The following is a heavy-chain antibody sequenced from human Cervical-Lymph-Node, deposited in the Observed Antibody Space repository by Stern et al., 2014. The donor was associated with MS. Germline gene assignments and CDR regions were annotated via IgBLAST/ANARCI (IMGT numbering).Heavy chain of an antibody. CDR1: GFTFSSYG. V-gene: IGHV3-33*01. CDR2: IWYDGSNK. J-gene: IGHJ6*02. D-gene: IGHD6-6*01. CDR3: ARDGAARYYYGMDV. Sequence: VQLEESGGGVVQPGRSLRISCAASGFTFSSYGMHWVRQAPGKGLEWVAVIWYDGSNKYYADSVKGRFTISRDNSKNTLYLQMNSLRAEDTAVYYCARDGAARYYYGMDVWGQGTTVTVSS.